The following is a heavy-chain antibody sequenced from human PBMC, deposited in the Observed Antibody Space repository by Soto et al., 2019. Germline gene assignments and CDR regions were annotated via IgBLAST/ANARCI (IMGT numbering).Heavy chain of an antibody. V-gene: IGHV1-2*04. CDR3: ARGPYLAMYSSSSLDY. D-gene: IGHD6-13*01. CDR1: GYTFTGYY. CDR2: INPNSGGT. Sequence: GASVKVSCKASGYTFTGYYMHWVRQAPGQGLEWMGWINPNSGGTNYAQKFQGWVTMTRDTSISTAYMELSRLRSDDTAVYYCARGPYLAMYSSSSLDYWGQGTLVTVSS. J-gene: IGHJ4*02.